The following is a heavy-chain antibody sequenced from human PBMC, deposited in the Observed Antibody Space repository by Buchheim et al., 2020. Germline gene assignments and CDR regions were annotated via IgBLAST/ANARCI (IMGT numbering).Heavy chain of an antibody. V-gene: IGHV3-23*01. J-gene: IGHJ6*02. Sequence: EVQLLESGGGLVQPGGSLRLSCAASGFTFSSYAMSWVRQAPGKGLEWVSAISGSGGSTYYADSVKGRFTISRDNSKKTLYLQMNSLRAEDTAVYYCAKGAGYSSSWYSNYYYYGMDVWGQGTT. D-gene: IGHD6-13*01. CDR3: AKGAGYSSSWYSNYYYYGMDV. CDR1: GFTFSSYA. CDR2: ISGSGGST.